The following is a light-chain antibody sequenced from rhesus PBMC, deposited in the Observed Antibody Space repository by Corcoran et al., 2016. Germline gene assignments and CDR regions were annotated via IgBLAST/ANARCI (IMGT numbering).Light chain of an antibody. CDR3: QQHNNHPLT. Sequence: DIQMTQSPSSLSASVGDRVTITCRASQTISTYLAWYQQKPGKVPKLLIYAASRLDSGVPSRFSGSGSWTYLTLTISSLQPEDFVSDYCQQHNNHPLTFGGGTKVEIK. CDR1: QTISTY. CDR2: AAS. V-gene: IGKV1-44*02. J-gene: IGKJ4*01.